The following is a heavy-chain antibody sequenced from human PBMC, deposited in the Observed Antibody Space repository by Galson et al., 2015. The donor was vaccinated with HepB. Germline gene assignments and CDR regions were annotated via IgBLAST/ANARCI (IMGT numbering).Heavy chain of an antibody. J-gene: IGHJ3*02. CDR2: LSTEGTTR. CDR1: GFTFNIYW. D-gene: IGHD2-2*01. CDR3: ARYCRTTSCYGGDAFDI. V-gene: IGHV3-74*01. Sequence: SLRLSCAASGFTFNIYWMHWVRQGPGKGLVWVSRLSTEGTTRSYADSVKGRFTISRDNAKNTLYLQMNSLRAEDTAVYYCARYCRTTSCYGGDAFDIWGQGTMVTISS.